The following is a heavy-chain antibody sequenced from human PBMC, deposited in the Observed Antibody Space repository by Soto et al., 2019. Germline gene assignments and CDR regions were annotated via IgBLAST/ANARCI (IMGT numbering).Heavy chain of an antibody. J-gene: IGHJ6*03. CDR3: ARAFYPYNWNYGFYYYYMDV. CDR1: GGTFSSYT. D-gene: IGHD1-7*01. V-gene: IGHV1-69*02. Sequence: ASVKVSCKASGGTFSSYTISWVRQAPGQGLEWMGRIIPILGIANYAQKFQGRVTITADKSTSTAYMELGSLRSEDTAVYYCARAFYPYNWNYGFYYYYMDVWGKGTTVTVSS. CDR2: IIPILGIA.